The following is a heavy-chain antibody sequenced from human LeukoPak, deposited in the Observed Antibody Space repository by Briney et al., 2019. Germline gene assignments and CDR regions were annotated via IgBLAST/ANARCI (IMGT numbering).Heavy chain of an antibody. Sequence: WMGIVFPVDSDTRYSPSFQGQVTISADKSINTAYLQWSSLKASDTAIYYCARYDGGATADFWGQGTLVTVSS. CDR3: ARYDGGATADF. V-gene: IGHV5-51*01. J-gene: IGHJ4*02. CDR2: VFPVDSDT. D-gene: IGHD1-26*01.